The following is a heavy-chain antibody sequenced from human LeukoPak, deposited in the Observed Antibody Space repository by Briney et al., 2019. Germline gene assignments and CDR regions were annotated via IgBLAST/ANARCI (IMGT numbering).Heavy chain of an antibody. CDR2: ISSSNTK. CDR1: GFTFSSYS. CDR3: ARSKWDSSGWYYFDY. J-gene: IGHJ4*02. D-gene: IGHD6-19*01. V-gene: IGHV3-48*01. Sequence: GGSLRLSCAAFGFTFSSYSMNWVRQAPGKGLEWVSYISSSNTKYYADSVKGRFTISRDNAKNSLYLQMNSLRAEDTAVYYCARSKWDSSGWYYFDYWGQGTLVTVSS.